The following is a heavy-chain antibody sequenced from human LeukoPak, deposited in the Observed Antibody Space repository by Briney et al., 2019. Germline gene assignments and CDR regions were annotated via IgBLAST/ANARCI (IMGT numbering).Heavy chain of an antibody. D-gene: IGHD2-21*02. CDR2: IHHSGST. CDR1: SGSISSYY. J-gene: IGHJ2*01. Sequence: SETLSLTCAISSGSISSYYWSWIRQPPGKGLEWIGYIHHSGSTNYNTSLKSRVTMSVDAPRNQVSLKLRSVTAADTAVYYCGRAHDSWYFDLWGRGTLVTVSS. V-gene: IGHV4-4*09. CDR3: GRAHDSWYFDL.